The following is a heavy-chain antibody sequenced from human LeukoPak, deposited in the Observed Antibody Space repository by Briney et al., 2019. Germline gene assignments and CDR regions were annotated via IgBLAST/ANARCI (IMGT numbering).Heavy chain of an antibody. CDR2: INTNTGNP. Sequence: ASVKVSCNASGYTFTSNAMNWVRQAPGQGLEWMGWINTNTGNPTYAQGFTGRFVFSLDTSVSTAYLQISRLKAEDTAVYYCARLFAPWEHTPQTDYSGQGTLVTVPS. V-gene: IGHV7-4-1*02. D-gene: IGHD1-26*01. J-gene: IGHJ4*02. CDR3: ARLFAPWEHTPQTDY. CDR1: GYTFTSNA.